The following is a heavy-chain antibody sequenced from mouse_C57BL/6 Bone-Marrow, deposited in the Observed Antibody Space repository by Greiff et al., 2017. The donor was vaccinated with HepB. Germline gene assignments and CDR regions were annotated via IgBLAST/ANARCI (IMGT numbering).Heavy chain of an antibody. CDR1: GFTFSSYA. CDR3: ARVAY. J-gene: IGHJ3*01. V-gene: IGHV5-4*01. Sequence: EVQVVESGGGLVKPGGSLKLSCAASGFTFSSYAMSWVRQTPEKRLEWVATISDGGSYTYYPDNVKGRFTISRDNAKNNLYLQMSHLKSEDTAMYYCARVAYWGQGTLVTVSA. CDR2: ISDGGSYT.